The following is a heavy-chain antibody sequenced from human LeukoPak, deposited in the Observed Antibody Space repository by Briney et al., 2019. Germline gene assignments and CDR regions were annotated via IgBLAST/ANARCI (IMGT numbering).Heavy chain of an antibody. V-gene: IGHV4-59*08. Sequence: KASETLSLTCAVYGGSFSCYYWSWIRQPPGKGLEWIGSIYYSGSTNYNPSLKSRVTISVDTSKNQFSLKLSSVTAADTAVYYCARYSGYEHDYGDYEYFDYWGQGTLVTVSS. CDR2: IYYSGST. CDR1: GGSFSCYY. CDR3: ARYSGYEHDYGDYEYFDY. D-gene: IGHD4-17*01. J-gene: IGHJ4*02.